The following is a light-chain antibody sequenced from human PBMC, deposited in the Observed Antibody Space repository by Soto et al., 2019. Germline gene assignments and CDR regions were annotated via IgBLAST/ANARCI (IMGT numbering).Light chain of an antibody. CDR2: EVS. CDR3: AAWDVSLKGFV. Sequence: QSALTQPASVSGSRGQSITISCTGTSSNVGSYNFVSWYRQYPGKAPELIIYEVSQRPSGVPDRFSGSKSGTSASLAISGLQSEDEATYFCAAWDVSLKGFVFGTGTKLTVL. CDR1: SSNVGSYNF. V-gene: IGLV2-14*02. J-gene: IGLJ1*01.